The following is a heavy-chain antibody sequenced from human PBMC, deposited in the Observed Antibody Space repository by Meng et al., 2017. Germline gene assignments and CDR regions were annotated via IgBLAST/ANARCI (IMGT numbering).Heavy chain of an antibody. J-gene: IGHJ6*02. Sequence: SLKISCAASGFTFDDYAMHWVRQAPGKGLEWVSGISCNSGRIGYADSVKVRFTIYRDNAKNSLYLQMNSLRAEDTALYYCAKDGYCSSTSCYFYYYYYGMDVWGQETTVTVSS. CDR1: GFTFDDYA. CDR2: ISCNSGRI. CDR3: AKDGYCSSTSCYFYYYYYGMDV. V-gene: IGHV3-9*01. D-gene: IGHD2-2*01.